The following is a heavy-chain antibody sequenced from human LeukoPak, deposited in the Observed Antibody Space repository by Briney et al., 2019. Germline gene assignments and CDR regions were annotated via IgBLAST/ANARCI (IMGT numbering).Heavy chain of an antibody. D-gene: IGHD3-10*01. CDR1: GGSITPYY. Sequence: SETLSLTCTVSGGSITPYYWTWIRQHPGKGLEWIGYIYYSGSTYYNPSLKSRVTISIDASKNQFSLKLSSVTAADTAVYYCARGGDGSGSYYAESFDYWGQGTLVTVSS. J-gene: IGHJ4*02. CDR2: IYYSGST. CDR3: ARGGDGSGSYYAESFDY. V-gene: IGHV4-31*03.